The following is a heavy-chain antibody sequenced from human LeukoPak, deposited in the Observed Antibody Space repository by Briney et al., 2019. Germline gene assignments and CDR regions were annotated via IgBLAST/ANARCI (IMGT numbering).Heavy chain of an antibody. D-gene: IGHD3-10*01. V-gene: IGHV4-59*01. CDR3: ARADPNASGYFYRFNWFDP. Sequence: SETLSLTCTVSGGSMSSYYWNWVRQPPGKGLEWIGNIYSSGSTDCNPSLKSRVTISLDTSKFQFSLRLNSVTAADTAVYYCARADPNASGYFYRFNWFDPWGQGTLVTVSS. J-gene: IGHJ5*02. CDR2: IYSSGST. CDR1: GGSMSSYY.